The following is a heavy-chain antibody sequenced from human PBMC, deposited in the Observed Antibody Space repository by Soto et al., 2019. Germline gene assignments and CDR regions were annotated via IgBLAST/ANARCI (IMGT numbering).Heavy chain of an antibody. J-gene: IGHJ3*02. CDR1: GFTFSSYS. V-gene: IGHV3-21*01. CDR3: ARVTGGWYESGAFDI. CDR2: ISSSSSYI. Sequence: GGSLRLSCAASGFTFSSYSMNWVRQAPGKGLEWVSSISSSSSYIYYADSVKGRFTISRDNAKNSLYLQMNSLRAEDTAVYYCARVTGGWYESGAFDIWGQGTMVTVSS. D-gene: IGHD6-19*01.